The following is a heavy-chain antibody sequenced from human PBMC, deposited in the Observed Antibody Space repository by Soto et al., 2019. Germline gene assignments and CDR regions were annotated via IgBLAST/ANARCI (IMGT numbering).Heavy chain of an antibody. CDR1: GDSISSSSQY. J-gene: IGHJ5*02. V-gene: IGHV4-39*01. CDR2: IHYSGTP. Sequence: SETLSLTCSVSGDSISSSSQYWGWIRQPPGKGLEWIGSIHYSGTPYYNPSLKSRVTIFVDTSKNQLSLKLSSVTAADTAVYYCARHWIAGSSIPWGQGTLVTVS. D-gene: IGHD2-21*01. CDR3: ARHWIAGSSIP.